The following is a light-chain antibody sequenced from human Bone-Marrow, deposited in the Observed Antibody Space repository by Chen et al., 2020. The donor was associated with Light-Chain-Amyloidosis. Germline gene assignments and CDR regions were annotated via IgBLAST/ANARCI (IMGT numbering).Light chain of an antibody. J-gene: IGKJ4*01. CDR1: QTISSNY. CDR3: QQYGNSPLT. V-gene: IGKV3-20*01. CDR2: GSS. Sequence: EIVLTQSPGTLSLSPGEGANLSCRASQTISSNYLTWYQQKFGQAPRLLIYGSSSRATGIPDRFTGSGSWTDFTLTINRLEPEDFAMYYCQQYGNSPLTFGGGTKVEIK.